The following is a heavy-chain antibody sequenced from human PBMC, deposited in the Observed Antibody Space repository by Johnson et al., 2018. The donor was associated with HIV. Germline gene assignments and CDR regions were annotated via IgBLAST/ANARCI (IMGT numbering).Heavy chain of an antibody. CDR2: IRYDGSNK. J-gene: IGHJ3*02. V-gene: IGHV3-30*02. CDR3: AKGPILDDGFDI. CDR1: GFTVSSYG. D-gene: IGHD3-3*01. Sequence: QMQLVESGGGLVQPGGSLRLSCAASGFTVSSYGMHWVRQAPGKGLAWVAFIRYDGSNKYYVDYVKGRFTISRDNSKNTLYLQMNSLRAEDTAVYYCAKGPILDDGFDIWGQGTMVTVSS.